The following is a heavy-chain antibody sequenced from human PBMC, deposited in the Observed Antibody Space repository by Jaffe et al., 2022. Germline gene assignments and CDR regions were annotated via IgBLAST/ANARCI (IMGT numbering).Heavy chain of an antibody. CDR2: IKQDGSEK. D-gene: IGHD3-16*02. CDR1: GFTFSSYW. V-gene: IGHV3-7*01. CDR3: ARDSLNYDYIWGSYRYFDY. J-gene: IGHJ4*02. Sequence: EVQLVESGGGLVQPGGSLRLSCAASGFTFSSYWMSWVRQAPGKGLEWVANIKQDGSEKYYVDSVKGRFTISRDNAKNSLYLQMNSLRAEDTAVYYCARDSLNYDYIWGSYRYFDYWGQGTLVTVSS.